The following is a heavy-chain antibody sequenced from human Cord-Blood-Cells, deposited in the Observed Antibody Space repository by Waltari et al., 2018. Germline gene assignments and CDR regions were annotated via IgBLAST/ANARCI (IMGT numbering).Heavy chain of an antibody. CDR2: INAGNGNT. Sequence: QFQLVQSGAEVKKPGASVKVSCKASGYTFTSYAMHWVRQAPGQRLEWMGWINAGNGNTKYSQKFQGRVTITRDTSASTAYMELSSLRSEDTAVYYCARGGWSHSSSWYYFDYWGQGTLVTVSS. CDR3: ARGGWSHSSSWYYFDY. J-gene: IGHJ4*02. V-gene: IGHV1-3*01. D-gene: IGHD6-13*01. CDR1: GYTFTSYA.